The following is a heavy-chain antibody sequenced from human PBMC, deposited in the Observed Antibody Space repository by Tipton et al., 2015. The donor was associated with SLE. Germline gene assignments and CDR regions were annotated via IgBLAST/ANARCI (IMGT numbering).Heavy chain of an antibody. CDR3: ARGGVGGYDYFDS. V-gene: IGHV4-31*03. CDR2: SYRSGSA. Sequence: TLSLTCTVSGGSISSDDYYWTWIRQFPGKGLEWIGHSYRSGSANHNPSLNSRLSLSVDKSQNQFSLRLSSVTAADTAVYYCARGGVGGYDYFDSWGQGALVIGSS. CDR1: GGSISSDDYY. D-gene: IGHD5-12*01. J-gene: IGHJ4*02.